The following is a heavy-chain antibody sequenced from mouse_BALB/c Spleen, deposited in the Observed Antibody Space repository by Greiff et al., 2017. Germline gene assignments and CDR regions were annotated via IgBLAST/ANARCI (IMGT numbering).Heavy chain of an antibody. CDR1: GYTFTSYY. CDR3: ASSPGFAY. Sequence: VKLVESGAELVKPGASVKLSCKASGYTFTSYYMYWVKQRPGQGLEWIGEINPSNGGTNFNEKFKSKATLTVDKSSSTAYMELRSLTSEDTAVYYCASSPGFAYWGQGTLVTVSA. V-gene: IGHV1-53*01. CDR2: INPSNGGT. J-gene: IGHJ3*01.